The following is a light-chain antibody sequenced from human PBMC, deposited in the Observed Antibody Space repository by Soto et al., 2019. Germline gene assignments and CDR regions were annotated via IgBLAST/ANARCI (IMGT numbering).Light chain of an antibody. CDR3: QQSYSAPVT. CDR1: QSISNF. Sequence: DIQMTQSPSSLSASVGDRVTITCRASQSISNFLNWYQQKPGKAPKLLINGASSFQSGVPSRFSGSGSGTDFTLTIGSLQPEDFAIYFCQQSYSAPVTFGQGTRLEIK. J-gene: IGKJ5*01. V-gene: IGKV1-39*01. CDR2: GAS.